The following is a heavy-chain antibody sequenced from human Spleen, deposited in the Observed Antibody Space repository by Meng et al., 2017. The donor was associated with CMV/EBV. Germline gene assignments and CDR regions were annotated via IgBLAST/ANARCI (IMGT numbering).Heavy chain of an antibody. J-gene: IGHJ4*02. D-gene: IGHD2-2*01. V-gene: IGHV3-21*04. CDR3: AKGLGYCSSTSCPAFDY. CDR2: ISSSSSYI. CDR1: RFTFSAHN. Sequence: GGSLRLSCAASRFTFSAHNMNWVRQAPGKGLEWVSSISSSSSYIYYADSVKGRFTISRDNSKNTLYLQMNSLRAEDTAVYYCAKGLGYCSSTSCPAFDYWGQGTLVTVSS.